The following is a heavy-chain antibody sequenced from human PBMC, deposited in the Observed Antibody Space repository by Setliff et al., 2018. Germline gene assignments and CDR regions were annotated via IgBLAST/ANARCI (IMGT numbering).Heavy chain of an antibody. CDR1: GYTFTGYY. D-gene: IGHD3-16*01. CDR2: INPKNGGA. Sequence: ASVKVSCKASGYTFTGYYMHWVRQAPGQGLEWMGVINPKNGGATYPQNLQGRVTMTRDTSMSTVYMALSSLRFEDTAVYYCARERAGGRGFTFGAIYYYYGMDVWGQGTTVTVSS. J-gene: IGHJ6*02. V-gene: IGHV1-46*01. CDR3: ARERAGGRGFTFGAIYYYYGMDV.